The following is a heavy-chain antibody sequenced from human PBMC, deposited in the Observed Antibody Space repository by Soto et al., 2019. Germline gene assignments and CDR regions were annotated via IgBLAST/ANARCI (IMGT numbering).Heavy chain of an antibody. CDR1: GFTFSSYA. V-gene: IGHV3-30-3*01. Sequence: QVQLVESGGGVVQPGRSLRLSCAASGFTFSSYAMHWVRQAPGKGLEWVAVISYDGSNKNYADSVKGRFTISRDNSKNTLYLQMNSLRAEDTAVYYCVIGPSSLTRFDYWGQGTLVTVSS. J-gene: IGHJ4*02. D-gene: IGHD2-2*01. CDR2: ISYDGSNK. CDR3: VIGPSSLTRFDY.